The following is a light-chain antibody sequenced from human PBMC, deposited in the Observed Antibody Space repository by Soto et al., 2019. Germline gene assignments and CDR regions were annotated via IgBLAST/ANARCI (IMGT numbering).Light chain of an antibody. CDR2: DSD. J-gene: IGLJ1*01. V-gene: IGLV1-51*01. CDR1: NSNIGSNY. CDR3: GAWENSLTVYV. Sequence: QSVLTQPPSASATPGQRVTISCSGSNSNIGSNYVYWYQHLPGTAPKLLIYDSDRRPSGIPARFSGSKSGTSATLGITGLQTGDEADYYCGAWENSLTVYVFGSGTKVTVL.